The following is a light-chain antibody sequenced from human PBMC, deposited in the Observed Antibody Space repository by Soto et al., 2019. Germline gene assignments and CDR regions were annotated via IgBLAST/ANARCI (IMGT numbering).Light chain of an antibody. CDR2: AAS. V-gene: IGKV1-39*01. Sequence: DIQMTQSPSSLSASVGDRVTITCRASQGISTYLNWYLQKPGKAPKLLIYAASSLQSGVPSRFSGSGSETDFTLTISSLQPDDFATYYCQQYNYYWRTFGGGTKVDIK. CDR3: QQYNYYWRT. J-gene: IGKJ4*01. CDR1: QGISTY.